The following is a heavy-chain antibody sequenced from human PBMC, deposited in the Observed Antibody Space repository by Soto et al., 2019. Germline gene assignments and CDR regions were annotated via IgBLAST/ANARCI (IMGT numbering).Heavy chain of an antibody. J-gene: IGHJ6*03. Sequence: ASVKVSCKASGYTFTGYDINWVRQATGQGLEWMGWMNPNSGNTGYAQKFQGRVTMTRNTSISTAYMELSSLRSEDTAVYYCARNERGYCSSTSCYYYYYMDVWGKGTTVTVSS. CDR1: GYTFTGYD. CDR2: MNPNSGNT. CDR3: ARNERGYCSSTSCYYYYYMDV. V-gene: IGHV1-8*01. D-gene: IGHD2-2*03.